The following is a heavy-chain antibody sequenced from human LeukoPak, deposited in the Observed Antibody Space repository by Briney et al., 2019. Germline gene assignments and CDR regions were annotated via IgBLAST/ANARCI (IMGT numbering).Heavy chain of an antibody. V-gene: IGHV1-8*01. CDR3: ARVDSSTDAFDI. D-gene: IGHD3-9*01. Sequence: GASVKVSCKASGYTFTSYDINWVRQAPGQGLEWMGWMNPNSGNTGYAQNFQGRVTMTRNTSISTAYMELSTLRSEDTAVYYCARVDSSTDAFDIWGQGTMVTVSS. CDR2: MNPNSGNT. J-gene: IGHJ3*02. CDR1: GYTFTSYD.